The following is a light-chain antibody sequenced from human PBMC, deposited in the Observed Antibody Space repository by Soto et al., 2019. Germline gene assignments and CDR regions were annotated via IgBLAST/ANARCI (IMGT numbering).Light chain of an antibody. CDR2: AAS. CDR3: QQSSSTPQT. V-gene: IGKV1-39*01. CDR1: QSISNH. J-gene: IGKJ4*01. Sequence: DIQMTQSPSSLSASVEDRVNITFRASQSISNHLNWYQQKPGKAPKLLIFAASSLQSGVPSRFSGSGSGTDFTLAISSLQPEDFATYYCQQSSSTPQTFGGGTKVDIK.